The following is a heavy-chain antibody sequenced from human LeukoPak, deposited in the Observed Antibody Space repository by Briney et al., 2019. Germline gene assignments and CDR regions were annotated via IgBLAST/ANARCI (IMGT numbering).Heavy chain of an antibody. D-gene: IGHD5-12*01. J-gene: IGHJ4*02. Sequence: SETLSLTCSVSGFSISGGYYWGWIRQPPGKGLEWLGSIYHSGNTDYNPSLKSRVTISVDKSKNQFSLKLSSVTAADTAVYYCARGQWLRPFDYWGQGTLVTVSS. V-gene: IGHV4-38-2*02. CDR2: IYHSGNT. CDR1: GFSISGGYY. CDR3: ARGQWLRPFDY.